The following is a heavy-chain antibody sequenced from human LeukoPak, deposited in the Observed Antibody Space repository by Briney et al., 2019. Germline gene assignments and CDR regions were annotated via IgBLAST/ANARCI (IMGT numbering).Heavy chain of an antibody. J-gene: IGHJ4*02. CDR1: GGSISSYY. CDR3: ARGGPYYYDSSGYCLDY. D-gene: IGHD3-22*01. Sequence: NPSETLSLTCTVSGGSISSYYWSWIRQPPGKGLEWIGEINHSGSTNYNPSLKSRVTISVDTSKNQFSLKLSSVTAADTAVYYCARGGPYYYDSSGYCLDYWGQGTLVTVSS. V-gene: IGHV4-34*01. CDR2: INHSGST.